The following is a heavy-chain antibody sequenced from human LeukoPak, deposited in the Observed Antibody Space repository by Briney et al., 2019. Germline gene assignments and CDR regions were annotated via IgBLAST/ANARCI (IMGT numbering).Heavy chain of an antibody. J-gene: IGHJ5*02. CDR1: GYTFTGYY. Sequence: ASVKVSCKASGYTFTGYYVHWVRQAPGQGLEWMGWINPNTGGTNYAQKFQGRVTMTKDTSTNAAYMELNRLTSDDTAVYYCGRGNKSFDPWGQGTLVTVSS. CDR3: GRGNKSFDP. CDR2: INPNTGGT. V-gene: IGHV1-2*02.